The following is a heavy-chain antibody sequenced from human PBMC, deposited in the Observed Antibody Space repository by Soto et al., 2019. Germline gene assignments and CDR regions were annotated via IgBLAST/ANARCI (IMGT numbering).Heavy chain of an antibody. CDR2: IYYSGST. V-gene: IGHV4-30-4*01. CDR1: GGSISRGDYY. CDR3: ARGIVVVPAAIGWFDP. Sequence: SETLSRTCTVSGGSISRGDYYWSWIRQPPGKVLEWIGYIYYSGSTYYNPSLKSRVTISVDTSKNQFSLKLSSVTAADTAVYYCARGIVVVPAAIGWFDPWGQGTLVTVSS. J-gene: IGHJ5*02. D-gene: IGHD2-2*01.